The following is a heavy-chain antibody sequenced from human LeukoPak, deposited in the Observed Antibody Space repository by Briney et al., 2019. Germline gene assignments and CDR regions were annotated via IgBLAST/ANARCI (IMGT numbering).Heavy chain of an antibody. CDR1: SGSISSSSYY. J-gene: IGHJ5*01. Sequence: SETLSLTCSVSSGSISSSSYYWGWIRPPPGKGLEWIGEINHSGSANYNPSLKSRVTIFLDTSKNQFSLNLSSVTAADTAVYCCARRPRGVIIKTWFDSWGQGTLVTVSS. CDR2: INHSGSA. D-gene: IGHD3-10*01. V-gene: IGHV4-39*01. CDR3: ARRPRGVIIKTWFDS.